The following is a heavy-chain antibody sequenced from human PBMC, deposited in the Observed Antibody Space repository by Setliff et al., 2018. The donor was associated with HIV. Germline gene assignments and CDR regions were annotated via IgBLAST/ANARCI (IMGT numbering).Heavy chain of an antibody. V-gene: IGHV3-23*01. D-gene: IGHD1-26*01. CDR3: AKSGSYLKDYLDY. CDR1: RFSFTSYA. CDR2: ISTSGGTT. Sequence: PGGSLRLSCAAPRFSFTSYAMNWVRQAPGKGLEWVSFISTSGGTTYYADSVKGRFTISRDNSKNTLYLQMTSLRADDTAVYYCAKSGSYLKDYLDYWGQRTLVTVSS. J-gene: IGHJ4*02.